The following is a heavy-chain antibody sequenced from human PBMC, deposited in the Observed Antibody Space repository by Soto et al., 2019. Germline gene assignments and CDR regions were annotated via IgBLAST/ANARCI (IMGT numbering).Heavy chain of an antibody. J-gene: IGHJ6*02. CDR2: IKQDGSEE. D-gene: IGHD6-13*01. CDR1: GFTFSSYW. V-gene: IGHV3-7*01. CDR3: ARIAASGRGWDV. Sequence: EVQLVESGGGLVQPGGSLRLSCVDSGFTFSSYWMSWVRQAPVKGLEWVGNIKQDGSEENYVDSVKGRFIISRDNAKNSMYLQMNSLRAEGTAVYYCARIAASGRGWDVWGQGTTVVVSS.